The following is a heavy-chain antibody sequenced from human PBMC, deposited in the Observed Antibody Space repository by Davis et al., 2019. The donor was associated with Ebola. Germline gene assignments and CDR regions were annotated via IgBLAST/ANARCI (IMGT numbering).Heavy chain of an antibody. Sequence: MPGGSLRLSCAAYGWSFSSYYWTWTRQLPGKGLEWIAEINHSGSTNYNPSLKSRVTISVDTSKNQFSLKLSSVTAADTAVYYCARDPAASSYYYGMDVWGQGTTVTVSS. CDR1: GWSFSSYY. CDR3: ARDPAASSYYYGMDV. D-gene: IGHD6-13*01. J-gene: IGHJ6*02. V-gene: IGHV4-34*01. CDR2: INHSGST.